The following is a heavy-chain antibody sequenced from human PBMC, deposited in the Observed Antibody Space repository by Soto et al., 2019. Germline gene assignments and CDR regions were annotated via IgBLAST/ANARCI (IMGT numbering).Heavy chain of an antibody. D-gene: IGHD2-21*02. CDR1: GYSSSNYY. V-gene: IGHV1-46*01. CDR3: ASVTTIWSN. J-gene: IGHJ4*02. Sequence: QVQVVQSGAEVKEPGASVKVSCKASGYSSSNYYTHWVRQAPGQGLEWMGIVNPNGETTNYAQRFQGRFALTRDTSTISDSRDLSSLTSDDTAIYFCASVTTIWSNWGQGTLVTVSS. CDR2: VNPNGETT.